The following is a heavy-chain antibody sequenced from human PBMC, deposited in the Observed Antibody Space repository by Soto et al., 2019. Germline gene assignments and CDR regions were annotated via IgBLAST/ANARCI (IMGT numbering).Heavy chain of an antibody. CDR1: GGSISSGGYY. V-gene: IGHV4-31*03. J-gene: IGHJ5*02. CDR2: IYYSGST. CDR3: ARDIAKPNNWFDP. Sequence: QVQLQESGPGLVKPSQTLSLTCSVSGGSISSGGYYWSWIRQHPGKGLEWIGYIYYSGSTYYNPSLKSRVTISVDTSKNQSSLKLSYVTAADTAMYYCARDIAKPNNWFDPWGQGTLVTVSS.